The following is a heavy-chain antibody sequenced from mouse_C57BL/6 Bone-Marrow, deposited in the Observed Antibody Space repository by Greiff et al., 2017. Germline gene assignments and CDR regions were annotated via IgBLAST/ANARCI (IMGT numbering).Heavy chain of an antibody. CDR1: GFTFSDYG. CDR3: ARTLLLDAMDY. V-gene: IGHV5-17*01. Sequence: DVKLVESGGGLVKPGGSLKLSCAASGFTFSDYGMHWVRQAPEKGLEWVAYISSGSSTIYYADTVKGRFTISRDNAKNTLFLQMTRLRSEDTAMYYCARTLLLDAMDYWGQGTSVTVSS. J-gene: IGHJ4*01. D-gene: IGHD1-1*01. CDR2: ISSGSSTI.